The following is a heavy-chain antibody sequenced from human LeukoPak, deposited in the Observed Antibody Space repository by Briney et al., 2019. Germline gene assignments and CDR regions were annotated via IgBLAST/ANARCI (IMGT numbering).Heavy chain of an antibody. D-gene: IGHD3-22*01. CDR1: GGTFSSYV. V-gene: IGHV1-69*13. CDR3: ARDRRSFNYYDSSGYPYTNNWFDP. CDR2: IIPIFGTA. Sequence: SVKVSCKASGGTFSSYVINWVRQAPGQGLEWMGGIIPIFGTANYAQKFQGRVTITADESTSTAYMELSSLRSEDTAVYYCARDRRSFNYYDSSGYPYTNNWFDPWGQGTLVTVSS. J-gene: IGHJ5*02.